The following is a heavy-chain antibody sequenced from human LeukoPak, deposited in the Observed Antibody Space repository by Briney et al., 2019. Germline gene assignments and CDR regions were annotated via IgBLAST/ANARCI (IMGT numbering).Heavy chain of an antibody. J-gene: IGHJ4*02. D-gene: IGHD5-24*01. Sequence: SETLSPTCTVSGGSINSHSYYWGWIRQPPGKGLEWIGSVYYDGTSYSNPSLTSRAAVFVDTSRDEFSLDLSFVTAADTAVYYCVRHISTNTGYFDSCGQGTLVSVSS. CDR1: GGSINSHSYY. CDR3: VRHISTNTGYFDS. V-gene: IGHV4-39*01. CDR2: VYYDGTS.